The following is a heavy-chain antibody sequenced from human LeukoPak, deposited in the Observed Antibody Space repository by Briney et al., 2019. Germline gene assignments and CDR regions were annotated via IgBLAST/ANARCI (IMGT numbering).Heavy chain of an antibody. CDR1: GDSVSSGSFY. CDR3: ARDRSYGYFDY. D-gene: IGHD5-18*01. J-gene: IGHJ4*02. Sequence: SETLSLTCTVSGDSVSSGSFYWSWIRQPPGRGLEWIGFISYSGSTNYNPSLKSRVTISIDTSRDQFSLTLSSVTAADTAVYYCARDRSYGYFDYWGQGTLVTVSS. V-gene: IGHV4-61*01. CDR2: ISYSGST.